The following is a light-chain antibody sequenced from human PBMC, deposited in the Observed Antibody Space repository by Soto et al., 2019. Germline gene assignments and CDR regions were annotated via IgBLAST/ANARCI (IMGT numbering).Light chain of an antibody. CDR2: AAS. CDR1: QSISAF. CDR3: QQTYSTLLT. Sequence: DIQMTQSPSSLSASVGDRVTITCRASQSISAFLNWYQQKPGKAPHLLIYAASSLQSGVPSRFSGSGSGTDFTLTISSLQPEDFASYYCQQTYSTLLTFGQGTKLEIK. J-gene: IGKJ1*01. V-gene: IGKV1-39*01.